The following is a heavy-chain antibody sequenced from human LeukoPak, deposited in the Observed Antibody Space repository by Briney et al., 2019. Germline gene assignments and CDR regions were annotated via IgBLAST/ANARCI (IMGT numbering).Heavy chain of an antibody. CDR1: GFTFDVYA. CDR3: AKDMSGYSYGPFDY. D-gene: IGHD5-18*01. CDR2: ISWNSGSI. V-gene: IGHV3-9*01. J-gene: IGHJ4*02. Sequence: GGSLRLSCAASGFTFDVYAMHWVRQAPGKGLEWVSGISWNSGSIGYADSVRGRFTISRDNSKNSLYLQMNSLRAEDTALYYCAKDMSGYSYGPFDYWGQGTLVTVSS.